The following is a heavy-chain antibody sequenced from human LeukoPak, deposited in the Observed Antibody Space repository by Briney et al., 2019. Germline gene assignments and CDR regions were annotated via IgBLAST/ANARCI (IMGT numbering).Heavy chain of an antibody. Sequence: SETLSLTCAVYGGSFSGYYWSWIRQPPGKGLEWIGEINHSGSTNYNPSLKSRVTISVDTSKNQFSLKLSSVTAADTAVYYCARAAILGKSWYFDYWGQGILVTVSS. D-gene: IGHD7-27*01. CDR3: ARAAILGKSWYFDY. CDR2: INHSGST. CDR1: GGSFSGYY. V-gene: IGHV4-34*01. J-gene: IGHJ4*02.